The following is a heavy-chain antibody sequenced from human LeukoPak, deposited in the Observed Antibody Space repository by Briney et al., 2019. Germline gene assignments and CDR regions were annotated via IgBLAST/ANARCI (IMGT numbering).Heavy chain of an antibody. V-gene: IGHV3-73*01. Sequence: GGSLRLSCAASGFTFSGSAMHWVRQASGKGLEWVGRIRSKANSYATAYAASVKGRFTISRDDTKNTAYLQMNGLKTEDTAVYYCTTRNLYSSSWYLDYWGQGTLVTVSS. D-gene: IGHD6-13*01. CDR3: TTRNLYSSSWYLDY. CDR1: GFTFSGSA. J-gene: IGHJ4*02. CDR2: IRSKANSYAT.